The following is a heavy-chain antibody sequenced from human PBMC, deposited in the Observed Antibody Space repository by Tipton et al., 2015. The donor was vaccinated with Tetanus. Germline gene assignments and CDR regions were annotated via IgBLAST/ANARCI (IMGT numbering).Heavy chain of an antibody. CDR3: ASGTFAQGMDV. D-gene: IGHD1-26*01. CDR1: GDSVSSNSAA. V-gene: IGHV6-1*01. Sequence: PGLVKPSQTLSLTCVISGDSVSSNSAAWNWFRQSPSRGLEWLGRTYYRSKWNNDYAVSVKSRITINPDTSKNQFSLQLNSVTPEDTAVYYCASGTFAQGMDVWGQGTTVTVSS. J-gene: IGHJ6*02. CDR2: TYYRSKWNN.